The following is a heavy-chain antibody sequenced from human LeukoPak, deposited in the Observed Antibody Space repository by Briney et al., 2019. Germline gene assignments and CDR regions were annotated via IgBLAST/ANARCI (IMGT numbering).Heavy chain of an antibody. CDR1: GYTFTSYD. CDR2: INPNSGDT. CDR3: ARFDSRGPLPDY. D-gene: IGHD3-22*01. V-gene: IGHV1-2*02. J-gene: IGHJ4*02. Sequence: ASVKVSCKASGYTFTSYDINWVRQATGQGLEWMGWINPNSGDTNYAQKFQGRVTMTRDTSISTTYMELNRLRSDDRAVYYCARFDSRGPLPDYWGQGTLVTVSS.